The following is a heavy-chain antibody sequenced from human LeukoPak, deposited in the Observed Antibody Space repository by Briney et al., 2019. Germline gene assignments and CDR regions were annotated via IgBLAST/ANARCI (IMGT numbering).Heavy chain of an antibody. Sequence: PGGSLRLSCAASGFTVSSNYMSWVRQAPGKGLEWVANIKEDGTKEDYVDSVKGRFTTSRDNAKNSLYLQLNSLTAEDTAVYYCKSSGWYQGLYYLDYWGQGTLVTVSS. J-gene: IGHJ4*02. V-gene: IGHV3-7*01. CDR1: GFTVSSNY. CDR2: IKEDGTKE. CDR3: KSSGWYQGLYYLDY. D-gene: IGHD6-19*01.